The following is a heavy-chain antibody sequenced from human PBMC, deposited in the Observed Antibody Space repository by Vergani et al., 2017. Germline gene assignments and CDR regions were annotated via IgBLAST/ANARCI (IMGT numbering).Heavy chain of an antibody. V-gene: IGHV5-51*01. Sequence: EVQLVQSGAEVKKPGESLRISCKGSGYSFTSYWISWVRQMPGKGLEWMGIIYPGDSDTRYSPSFQGQVTISADKSISTAYLQWSSLKASDTAMYYCARPGSGYYYGDEYYFDYWGQGTLVTVSS. J-gene: IGHJ4*02. CDR1: GYSFTSYW. CDR2: IYPGDSDT. D-gene: IGHD3-22*01. CDR3: ARPGSGYYYGDEYYFDY.